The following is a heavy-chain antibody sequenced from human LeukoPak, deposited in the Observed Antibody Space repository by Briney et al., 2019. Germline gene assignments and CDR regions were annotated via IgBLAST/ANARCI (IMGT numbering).Heavy chain of an antibody. V-gene: IGHV3-66*01. CDR3: ASSQYYYGSGN. CDR1: GFTVSNNY. J-gene: IGHJ4*02. D-gene: IGHD3-10*01. CDR2: IYGGGNT. Sequence: PGGSLRLSCAASGFTVSNNYMSWVRQAPGKGLEWVSVIYGGGNTYYADSVRGRFTISRDNSKNTLYLQMNSLRVEDTAVYYCASSQYYYGSGNWGQGTLVTVSS.